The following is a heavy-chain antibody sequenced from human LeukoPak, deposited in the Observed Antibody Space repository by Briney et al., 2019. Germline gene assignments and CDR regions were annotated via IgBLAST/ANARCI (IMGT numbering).Heavy chain of an antibody. J-gene: IGHJ6*02. CDR3: ANFPNDYSPEGYYYGMDV. CDR1: GYTFTSYG. D-gene: IGHD4-11*01. V-gene: IGHV1-18*01. CDR2: ISAYNGNT. Sequence: VASVKVSCKASGYTFTSYGISWVRQAPGQGLEWMGWISAYNGNTNYAQKLQGRVTMTTDTSTSTAYMELRSLRSDDTAVYYCANFPNDYSPEGYYYGMDVWGQGTTVTVSS.